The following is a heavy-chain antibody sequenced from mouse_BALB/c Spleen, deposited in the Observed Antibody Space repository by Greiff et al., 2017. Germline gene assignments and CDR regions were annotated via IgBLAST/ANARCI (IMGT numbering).Heavy chain of an antibody. CDR3: ARDRDYGNYYGFAY. J-gene: IGHJ3*01. CDR2: IRNKANGYTT. V-gene: IGHV7-3*02. CDR1: GFTFTDYY. Sequence: EVKLVESGGGLVQPGGSLGLSCATSGFTFTDYYMSWVRQPPGKALEWLGFIRNKANGYTTEYSASVKGRFTISRDNSQSILYLQMNTLRAEDSATYYCARDRDYGNYYGFAYWGQGTLVTVSA. D-gene: IGHD2-1*01.